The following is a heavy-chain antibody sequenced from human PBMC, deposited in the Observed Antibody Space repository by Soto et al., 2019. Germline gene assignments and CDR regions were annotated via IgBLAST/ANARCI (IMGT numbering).Heavy chain of an antibody. J-gene: IGHJ6*02. D-gene: IGHD5-18*01. CDR1: GFTFSSYG. CDR2: IWYDGSNK. Sequence: GGSLSLSCAASGFTFSSYGMHWVRQAPGKGLEWVAVIWYDGSNKYYADSVKGRFTISRDNSKNTLYLQMNSLRAEDTAVYYCARGRDSYGPRLGYGMDVWGQGTTVTVSS. CDR3: ARGRDSYGPRLGYGMDV. V-gene: IGHV3-33*01.